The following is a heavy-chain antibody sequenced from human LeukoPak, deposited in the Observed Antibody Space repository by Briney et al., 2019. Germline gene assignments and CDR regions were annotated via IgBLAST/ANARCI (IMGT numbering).Heavy chain of an antibody. CDR1: GFTLSGSA. Sequence: GGSLRLSCAASGFTLSGSAMHWVRQASGKGLEWVGRIRRKANSYATAYAASVKGRFTISRDDSKNTAYLRMNSLKTEDTAVYYCTSANIVVVPAAFDAFDIWGQGTMVTVSS. V-gene: IGHV3-73*01. CDR2: IRRKANSYAT. D-gene: IGHD2-2*01. J-gene: IGHJ3*02. CDR3: TSANIVVVPAAFDAFDI.